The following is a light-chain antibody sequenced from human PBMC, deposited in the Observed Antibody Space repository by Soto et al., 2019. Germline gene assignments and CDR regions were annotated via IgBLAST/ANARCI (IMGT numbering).Light chain of an antibody. CDR1: SSDVGAYDY. CDR2: DVT. CDR3: CSAAGRPYV. Sequence: QSVLTQPRSVSGSPGQSVAISCTGTSSDVGAYDYVSWYQQHPGKAPKLMIYDVTKRPSGVPDRFSGSKSGNTASLTISGLQPEDESDYYRCSAAGRPYVFGTGTKVTVL. J-gene: IGLJ1*01. V-gene: IGLV2-11*01.